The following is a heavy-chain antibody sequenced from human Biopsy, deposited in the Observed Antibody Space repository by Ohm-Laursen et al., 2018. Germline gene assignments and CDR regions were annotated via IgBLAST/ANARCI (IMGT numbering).Heavy chain of an antibody. V-gene: IGHV1-58*01. CDR1: GFTFSSSA. J-gene: IGHJ6*02. CDR2: IVVGSGHT. CDR3: AATSTLYYYYYAMDV. Sequence: SSVKVSCKASGFTFSSSAVQWVRQARGQRLEWIGWIVVGSGHTNYAQKFQERVTITRDMSTSTAYMELTSLRSEDTAVHYCAATSTLYYYYYAMDVWDQGTTITVSS.